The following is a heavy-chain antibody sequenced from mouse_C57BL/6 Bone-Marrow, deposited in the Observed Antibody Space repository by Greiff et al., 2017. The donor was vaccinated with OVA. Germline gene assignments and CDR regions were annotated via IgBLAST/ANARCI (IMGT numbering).Heavy chain of an antibody. Sequence: VQLQQSGAELVRPGASVTLSCKASGYTFTDYEMHWVKQTPVHGLEWIGAIDPETGGTAYNQKFKGKAILTADKSSSTAYMELRSLTSEDSAVYYCKGNVSYFDYWGQGTTLTVSS. CDR1: GYTFTDYE. CDR2: IDPETGGT. J-gene: IGHJ2*01. D-gene: IGHD2-1*01. V-gene: IGHV1-15*01. CDR3: KGNVSYFDY.